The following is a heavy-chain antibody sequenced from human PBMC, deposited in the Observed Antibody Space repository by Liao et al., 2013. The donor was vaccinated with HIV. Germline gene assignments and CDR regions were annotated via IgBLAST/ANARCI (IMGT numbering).Heavy chain of an antibody. CDR3: AREGFCVSECYSDPWYFDL. Sequence: QVQLQESGPGLVKPSETLSLTCTVSGGSISSHFWSWIRQPAGKGLEWIGRLYSSGSTNYNPSLKSRVTMSVDTSNNQFSLKLSSVTAADTAVYYCAREGFCVSECYSDPWYFDLWGRGTLVTVSS. D-gene: IGHD2-21*01. CDR2: LYSSGST. CDR1: GGSISSHF. V-gene: IGHV4-4*07. J-gene: IGHJ2*01.